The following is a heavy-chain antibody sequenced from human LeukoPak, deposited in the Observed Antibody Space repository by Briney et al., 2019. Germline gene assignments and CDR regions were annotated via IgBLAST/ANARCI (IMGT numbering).Heavy chain of an antibody. V-gene: IGHV3-9*01. J-gene: IGHJ4*02. Sequence: PGGSLRLSCAASGFTFDDYAMHWVRQAPGKGLEWASGISWNSGSIGYADSVKGRFTISRDNAKNSLYLQMNSLRAEDTALYYCAKVAVAGTGFDYWGQGTLVTVSS. CDR1: GFTFDDYA. CDR2: ISWNSGSI. CDR3: AKVAVAGTGFDY. D-gene: IGHD6-13*01.